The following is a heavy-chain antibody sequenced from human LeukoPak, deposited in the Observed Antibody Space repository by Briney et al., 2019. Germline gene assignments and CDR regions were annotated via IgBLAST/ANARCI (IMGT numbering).Heavy chain of an antibody. CDR1: GFTVSSNY. J-gene: IGHJ4*02. CDR2: IYSGGST. Sequence: GGSLRLSCAASGFTVSSNYMSWVRQAPEKGLEWVSVIYSGGSTYYADSVKGRFTISRDNSKNTLYLQMNSLRAEDMAVYYCARDAPNYDFWSGYYDWWGQGTLVTVSS. D-gene: IGHD3-3*01. V-gene: IGHV3-66*01. CDR3: ARDAPNYDFWSGYYDW.